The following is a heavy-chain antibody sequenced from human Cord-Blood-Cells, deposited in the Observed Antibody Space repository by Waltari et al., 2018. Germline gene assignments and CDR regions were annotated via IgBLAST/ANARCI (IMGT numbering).Heavy chain of an antibody. J-gene: IGHJ3*02. V-gene: IGHV1-24*01. CDR3: ATDSSSSSWTGVGAFDI. CDR2: FDPEDGET. CDR1: GYTLPELS. D-gene: IGHD6-13*01. Sequence: QVQLVQSGAEVKKPGASVKVSCKVSGYTLPELSMHWVRQSPGKGLEWMGGFDPEDGETIYAQKFQGRVTMTEDTSTDTAYMELSSLRSEDTAVYYCATDSSSSSWTGVGAFDIWGQGTMVTVSS.